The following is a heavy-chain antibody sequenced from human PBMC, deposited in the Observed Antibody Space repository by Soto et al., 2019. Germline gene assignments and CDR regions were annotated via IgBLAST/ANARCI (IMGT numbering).Heavy chain of an antibody. D-gene: IGHD3-10*01. CDR3: AKALNYYGSGSYYYYYGMDV. CDR2: ISGSGGST. J-gene: IGHJ6*02. CDR1: GFTFSSYA. V-gene: IGHV3-23*01. Sequence: PGGSLRLSCAASGFTFSSYARSWVRQAPGKGLEWVSAISGSGGSTYYADSVKGRFTISRDNSKNALYLQMNSLRAEDTAVYYCAKALNYYGSGSYYYYYGMDVWGQGTTVTVSS.